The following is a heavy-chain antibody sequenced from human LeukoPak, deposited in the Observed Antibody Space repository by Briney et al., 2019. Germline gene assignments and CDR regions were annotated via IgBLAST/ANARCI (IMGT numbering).Heavy chain of an antibody. V-gene: IGHV4-59*01. Sequence: SETLSLTCTVSGGSIRGYYWSWIRQPPGKGLEWIGYIHYSGSTNYNPSLKSRVTISVDTSKNQFSLKLPSVTAADTAVYYCAREYSSGWYRSFDYWGQGTLVTVSS. CDR2: IHYSGST. J-gene: IGHJ4*02. CDR1: GGSIRGYY. CDR3: AREYSSGWYRSFDY. D-gene: IGHD6-19*01.